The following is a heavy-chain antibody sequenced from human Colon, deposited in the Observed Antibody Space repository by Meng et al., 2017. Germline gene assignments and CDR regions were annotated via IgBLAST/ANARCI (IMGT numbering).Heavy chain of an antibody. V-gene: IGHV4-61*01. CDR3: SGGPCEFDY. CDR2: GDYSGRT. CDR1: RASVSSGNLY. J-gene: IGHJ4*02. D-gene: IGHD2-15*01. Sequence: QVQRQRSSPGLLRPSETLTLTCTASRASVSSGNLYWSWIRQPPGKGLEYIAYGDYSGRTHYNPSLKSRVTMSVDTSKKQLSLKLSSVTAADTAVYYWSGGPCEFDYWGQGTLVTVSS.